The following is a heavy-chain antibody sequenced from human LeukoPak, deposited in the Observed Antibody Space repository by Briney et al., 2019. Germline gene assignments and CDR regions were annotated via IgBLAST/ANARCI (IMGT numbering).Heavy chain of an antibody. Sequence: GGSLRLSCAASGFTFSSYSMNWVRQAPGKGLEWVSSISSSSNYIYYGDSVKGRFTISRDNAKNSLYLQMNSLRVEDTAVYYCARGQYSGYDSPFDYWGQGTLVTVSS. D-gene: IGHD5-12*01. V-gene: IGHV3-21*01. CDR1: GFTFSSYS. CDR3: ARGQYSGYDSPFDY. J-gene: IGHJ4*02. CDR2: ISSSSNYI.